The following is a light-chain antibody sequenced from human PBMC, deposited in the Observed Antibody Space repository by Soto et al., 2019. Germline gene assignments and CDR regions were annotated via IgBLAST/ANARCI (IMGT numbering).Light chain of an antibody. CDR2: DAS. Sequence: EVVLTQSPATLSLSPGERATLSCRASQSINRHLAWYRQKPGQAPRLLIYDASNRATGIPDRFSGSGSETDFTLTISRLEPEDFALYYCQHYGGSPITFGQGTRL. J-gene: IGKJ5*01. CDR1: QSINRH. V-gene: IGKV3-20*01. CDR3: QHYGGSPIT.